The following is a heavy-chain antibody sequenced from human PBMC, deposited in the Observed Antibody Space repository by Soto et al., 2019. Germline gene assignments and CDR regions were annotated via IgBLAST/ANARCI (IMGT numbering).Heavy chain of an antibody. J-gene: IGHJ6*02. Sequence: SVKVSCKASGGTFSSYSISWVRQAPGQGLEWMGGIIPIFGTANYAQKFQGRVTITADESTSTAYMELSSLRSEDTAVYYCARDLYDFWSGYYPHPYYYYGMDVWGQGTTVTSP. D-gene: IGHD3-3*01. V-gene: IGHV1-69*13. CDR2: IIPIFGTA. CDR1: GGTFSSYS. CDR3: ARDLYDFWSGYYPHPYYYYGMDV.